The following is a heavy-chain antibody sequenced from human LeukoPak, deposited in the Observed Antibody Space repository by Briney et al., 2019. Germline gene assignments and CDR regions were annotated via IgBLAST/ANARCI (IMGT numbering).Heavy chain of an antibody. Sequence: SETLSLTCTVSGGSISSYYWSWIRQPPGKGLEWIGYIYYSGSTNYNPSLKSRVTISVDTSKIQFSLKLSSVTAADTAVYYCARYRGDYYYYGMDVWGQGTTVTVSS. J-gene: IGHJ6*02. CDR1: GGSISSYY. V-gene: IGHV4-59*01. CDR3: ARYRGDYYYYGMDV. D-gene: IGHD1-14*01. CDR2: IYYSGST.